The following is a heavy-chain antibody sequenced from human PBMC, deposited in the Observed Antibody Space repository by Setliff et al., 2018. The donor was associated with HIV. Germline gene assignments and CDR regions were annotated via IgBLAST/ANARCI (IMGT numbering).Heavy chain of an antibody. CDR1: GYTFTSND. J-gene: IGHJ6*03. D-gene: IGHD1-26*01. CDR2: MNPSSGNT. V-gene: IGHV1-8*02. CDR3: ARGTRVVGATTHFYYYMDV. Sequence: ASVKVSCKASGYTFTSNDINWVRQATGQGLEWMGWMNPSSGNTGYAQKFQGRITISRNTSIGTSYMELNSLTSEDTAVYYCARGTRVVGATTHFYYYMDVWGKGTTVTVSS.